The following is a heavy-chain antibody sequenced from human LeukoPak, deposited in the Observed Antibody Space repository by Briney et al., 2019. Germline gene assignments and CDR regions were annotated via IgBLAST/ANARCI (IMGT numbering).Heavy chain of an antibody. Sequence: SETLSLTCAVSGGSISSTNWWGWVRQPPGKGPEWIGEIYHTGSTNDNPSFKDRVNISIDKSNKQFSLKMNSVTAADTAVYYCAREAYCSSTSCSAHFDYWGQGTLVTVSS. CDR3: AREAYCSSTSCSAHFDY. J-gene: IGHJ4*02. CDR2: IYHTGST. CDR1: GGSISSTNW. D-gene: IGHD2-2*01. V-gene: IGHV4-4*02.